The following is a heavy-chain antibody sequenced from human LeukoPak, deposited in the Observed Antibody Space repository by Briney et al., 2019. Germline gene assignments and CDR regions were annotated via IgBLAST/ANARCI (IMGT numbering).Heavy chain of an antibody. V-gene: IGHV4-59*01. D-gene: IGHD2-21*02. J-gene: IGHJ4*02. CDR3: ASNTATVFDY. CDR1: GDFITAYY. CDR2: VYYSGST. Sequence: SETLSLTCTVSGDFITAYYWSWIRQPPRKGLEWIGYVYYSGSTEYNPSLRSRVTISLEMSKHQFSLNLTSVTAADTAVYYCASNTATVFDYWGQGALVTVSS.